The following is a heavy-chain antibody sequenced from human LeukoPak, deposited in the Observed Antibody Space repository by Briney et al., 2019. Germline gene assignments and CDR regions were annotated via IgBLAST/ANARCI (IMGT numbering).Heavy chain of an antibody. CDR3: ANYYGSGNHYYYYYYMDV. J-gene: IGHJ6*03. D-gene: IGHD3-10*01. CDR1: GFTFSRYG. CDR2: IRYDGSNK. V-gene: IGHV3-30*02. Sequence: GGSLRLSCAASGFTFSRYGMHWARQAPGKGLEGVAFIRYDGSNKYYADSVKGRFTISRDNSKNTLYLQMNSLRAEDTAVYYCANYYGSGNHYYYYYYMDVWGKGTTVTVSS.